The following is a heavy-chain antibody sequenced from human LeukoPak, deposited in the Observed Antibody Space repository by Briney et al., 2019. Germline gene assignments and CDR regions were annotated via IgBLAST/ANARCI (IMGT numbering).Heavy chain of an antibody. CDR2: ISTSTSTI. CDR3: VANTVTTAQLQAT. V-gene: IGHV3-48*01. J-gene: IGHJ5*02. D-gene: IGHD4-17*01. CDR1: GFTVRNFD. Sequence: GGSLRLSCAGSGFTVRNFDVNWVRQAPGKGLEWGSYISTSTSTIYYADSVKGRFTISRDNAKNSLYLQMNSLRAEDTAVYYCVANTVTTAQLQATWGQGTLVTVSS.